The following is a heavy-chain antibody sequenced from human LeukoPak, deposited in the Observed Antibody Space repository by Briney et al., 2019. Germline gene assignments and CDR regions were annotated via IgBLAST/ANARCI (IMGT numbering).Heavy chain of an antibody. CDR1: GGTFTSYA. Sequence: ASVKVSCKASGGTFTSYAISWVRQAPGQGLEWMGGIIPIFGTANYAQKFQGRVTITADESTSTAYMELSSLRSEDTAVYYCASIGSSAYIPFDYWGQGTLVTVSS. D-gene: IGHD3-22*01. J-gene: IGHJ4*02. CDR2: IIPIFGTA. V-gene: IGHV1-69*13. CDR3: ASIGSSAYIPFDY.